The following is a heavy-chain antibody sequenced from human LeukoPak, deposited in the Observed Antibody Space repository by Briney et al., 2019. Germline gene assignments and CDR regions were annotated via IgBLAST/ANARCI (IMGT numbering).Heavy chain of an antibody. CDR1: GFIFSHYG. V-gene: IGHV3-33*05. D-gene: IGHD6-6*01. CDR2: IQNDASTE. CDR3: ARDSLDPATYYYYYGMDV. J-gene: IGHJ6*02. Sequence: GRSLRLSCAASGFIFSHYGMHWVRQAPGKGLEWVAVIQNDASTENFADSVKGRFTISRDNSKNTVFLQMNSLRVEDTAVYYCARDSLDPATYYYYYGMDVWGQGTTVTVSS.